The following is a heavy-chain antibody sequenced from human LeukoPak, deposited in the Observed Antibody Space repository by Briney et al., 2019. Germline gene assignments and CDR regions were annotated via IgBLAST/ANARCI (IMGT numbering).Heavy chain of an antibody. V-gene: IGHV3-23*01. CDR3: ARVPRRQPYCGGDCLSDD. D-gene: IGHD2-21*02. CDR2: ISGSGGST. CDR1: GFTLSSYA. Sequence: GGSLRLSCAASGFTLSSYAMSWVRPAPGKGLEWVSAISGSGGSTYYADSVKGRFPLSRANSKNPLYMQTNRLSAEDAAGYYWARVPRRQPYCGGDCLSDDWGQGSLVTVSS. J-gene: IGHJ4*01.